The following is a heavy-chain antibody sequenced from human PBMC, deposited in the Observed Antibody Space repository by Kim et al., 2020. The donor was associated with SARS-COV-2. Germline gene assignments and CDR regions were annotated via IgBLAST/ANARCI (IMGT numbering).Heavy chain of an antibody. CDR1: GGTFSSYG. J-gene: IGHJ4*02. CDR3: ARDRENHPYRSSAHRPYTYFDY. D-gene: IGHD6-6*01. V-gene: IGHV1-69*04. Sequence: SVKVSCKASGGTFSSYGISWVRQAPGQGLEWMGRIIPLFGIANYAQKFQGRVTITADKSTSTASMELSSLRSDDTAVYYCARDRENHPYRSSAHRPYTYFDYWGQGTLVTVSS. CDR2: IIPLFGIA.